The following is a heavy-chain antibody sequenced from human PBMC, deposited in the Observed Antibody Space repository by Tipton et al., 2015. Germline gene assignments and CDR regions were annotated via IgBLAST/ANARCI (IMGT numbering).Heavy chain of an antibody. CDR2: MNPNSGNT. CDR1: GYTFTSYD. D-gene: IGHD2-2*01. CDR3: ARYCSTTTCRQDYGMDV. V-gene: IGHV1-8*01. J-gene: IGHJ6*02. Sequence: QSGAEVKKPGASVKVSCKASGYTFTSYDINWVRQATGQGLEWMGWMNPNSGNTGYAQKFQGRVTMTRDTSTSTVYMELSSLTSDDTAMYYCARYCSTTTCRQDYGMDVWGQGTTVTVSS.